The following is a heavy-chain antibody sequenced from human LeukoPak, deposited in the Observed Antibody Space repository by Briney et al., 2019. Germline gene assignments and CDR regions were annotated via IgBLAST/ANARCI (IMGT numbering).Heavy chain of an antibody. CDR3: TRHGDDFWIGSRFDP. CDR1: GFTFSGSA. Sequence: GGPLRLSCAASGFTFSGSAMHWVRQASGKGLEWVGRIRSKANSYATAYAASVKGRFTISRDDSKNTAYLQMNSLKTEDTAVYYCTRHGDDFWIGSRFDPWGQGTLVIVSS. V-gene: IGHV3-73*01. D-gene: IGHD3-3*01. J-gene: IGHJ5*02. CDR2: IRSKANSYAT.